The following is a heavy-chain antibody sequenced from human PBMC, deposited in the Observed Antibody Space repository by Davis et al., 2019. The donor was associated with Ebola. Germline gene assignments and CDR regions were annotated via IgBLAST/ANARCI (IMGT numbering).Heavy chain of an antibody. J-gene: IGHJ4*02. V-gene: IGHV4-34*01. CDR2: INHSGST. CDR1: GGSFSGYY. Sequence: SETLSLTCAVYGGSFSGYYWSWIRQPPGKGLEWIGEINHSGSTNYNPSLKSRVTISVDTSKNQFSLKLNSVTAADTAMYYCARGDDYDSSGFDYWGQGILVTVSS. CDR3: ARGDDYDSSGFDY. D-gene: IGHD3-22*01.